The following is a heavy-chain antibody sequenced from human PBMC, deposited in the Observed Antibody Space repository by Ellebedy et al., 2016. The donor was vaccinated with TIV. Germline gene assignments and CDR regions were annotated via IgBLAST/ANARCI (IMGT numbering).Heavy chain of an antibody. CDR3: AREDSSSFWYYGMDV. J-gene: IGHJ6*02. D-gene: IGHD6-13*01. Sequence: PGGSLRLSCAASGFTFTNYWMHWVRQAPGKGLEYISAIVSNGDSTYYANSVKGRFIISRDNSKNTLYLQMSSLRLEDTAVYYCAREDSSSFWYYGMDVWGQGTTVTVSS. V-gene: IGHV3-64D*06. CDR1: GFTFTNYW. CDR2: IVSNGDST.